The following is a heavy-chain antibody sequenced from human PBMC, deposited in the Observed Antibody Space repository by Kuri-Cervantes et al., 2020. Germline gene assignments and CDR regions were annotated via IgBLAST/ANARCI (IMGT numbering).Heavy chain of an antibody. CDR3: ARDVPLSGSGSYEDYYGMDV. CDR1: GYTFTGYY. Sequence: ASVKVSCKASGYTFTGYYMHWVRQAPGQGLEWMGMINSSGGSTSHAQKFQGRVTMTRDTSTSTVYMELSSLRSEDTAVYYCARDVPLSGSGSYEDYYGMDVWGQGTTVTVSS. CDR2: INSSGGST. V-gene: IGHV1-46*01. D-gene: IGHD3-10*01. J-gene: IGHJ6*02.